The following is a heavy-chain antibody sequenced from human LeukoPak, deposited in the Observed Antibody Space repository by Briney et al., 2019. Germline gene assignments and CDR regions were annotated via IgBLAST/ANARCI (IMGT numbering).Heavy chain of an antibody. CDR3: ARGAAPPNNWYFDL. J-gene: IGHJ2*01. CDR1: GYTFTSYG. CDR2: ISAYNGNT. V-gene: IGHV1-18*01. Sequence: ASVKVSCKASGYTFTSYGISWVRQAPGQGLEWMGWISAYNGNTNYAQKLQGRVTMTRDTSTSTVYMELSSLRSEDTAVYYCARGAAPPNNWYFDLWGRGTLVTVSS.